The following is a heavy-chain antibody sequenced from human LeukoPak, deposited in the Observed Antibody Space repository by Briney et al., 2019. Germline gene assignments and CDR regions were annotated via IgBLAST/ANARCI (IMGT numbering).Heavy chain of an antibody. D-gene: IGHD3-22*01. CDR2: IYTSGST. CDR3: ATSATYYYDSSGYYTVDHFDY. J-gene: IGHJ4*02. V-gene: IGHV4-4*07. CDR1: GGSISSYY. Sequence: SETLSLTCTASGGSISSYYWSWIRQPAGKGLEWIGRIYTSGSTNYNPSLKSRVTMSVDTSKKQFALKLSYVTAGEKAVYYCATSATYYYDSSGYYTVDHFDYWGQGTLVTVSS.